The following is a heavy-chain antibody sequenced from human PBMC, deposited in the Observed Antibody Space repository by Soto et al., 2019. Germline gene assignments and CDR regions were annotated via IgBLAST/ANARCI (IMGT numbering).Heavy chain of an antibody. J-gene: IGHJ5*02. CDR1: GFTFSSYG. D-gene: IGHD3-9*01. CDR2: ISYDGSNK. V-gene: IGHV3-30*18. Sequence: PGGSLRLSCAASGFTFSSYGMHWVRQAPGKGLEWVAVISYDGSNKYYADSVKGRFTISRDNSKNTLYLQMNSLRAEDTAVYYCAKARYYDILTGYNWFDPWGQGTLVTVSS. CDR3: AKARYYDILTGYNWFDP.